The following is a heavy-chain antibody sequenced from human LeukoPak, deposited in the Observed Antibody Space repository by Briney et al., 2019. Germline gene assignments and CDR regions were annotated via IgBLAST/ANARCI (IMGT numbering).Heavy chain of an antibody. CDR3: ARTDSSWYSDYYYGMGV. CDR2: ISSSSSYI. J-gene: IGHJ6*02. D-gene: IGHD6-13*01. V-gene: IGHV3-21*01. Sequence: GGSLRLSCAASGFTFSSYSMNWVRQAPGKGLEWVSSISSSSSYIYYADSVKGRFTISRDNAKNSLYLQMNSLRAEDTAVYYCARTDSSWYSDYYYGMGVWGQGTTVTVSS. CDR1: GFTFSSYS.